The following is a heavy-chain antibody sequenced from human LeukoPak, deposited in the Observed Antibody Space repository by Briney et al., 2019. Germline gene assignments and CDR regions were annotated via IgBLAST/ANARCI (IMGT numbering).Heavy chain of an antibody. V-gene: IGHV1-2*02. D-gene: IGHD4-23*01. CDR1: GSTFTDYY. J-gene: IGHJ4*02. CDR2: INPNSSDT. CDR3: ARGSAVVGGGGPLFDY. Sequence: GASVNVSCKASGSTFTDYYMHLVRQAPGQGHEWMGWINPNSSDTNYAQKFQGRVTMTRDTSIRTAFMELNRLKSDGTAVYYCARGSAVVGGGGPLFDYWGQGTLVTVSS.